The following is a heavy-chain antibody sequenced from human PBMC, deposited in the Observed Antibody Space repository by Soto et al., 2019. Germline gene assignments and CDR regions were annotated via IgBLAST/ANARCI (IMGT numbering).Heavy chain of an antibody. Sequence: GGSLRLSCAASGFTVSSNYMSWVRQAPGKGLEWVSVIYSGGSTYYADSVKGRFTISRDNSKNTLYLQMNSLRAEDTAVYYCARDIANWNDELYYMGVWGKGTTVTVSS. J-gene: IGHJ6*03. D-gene: IGHD1-1*01. CDR2: IYSGGST. CDR1: GFTVSSNY. CDR3: ARDIANWNDELYYMGV. V-gene: IGHV3-66*01.